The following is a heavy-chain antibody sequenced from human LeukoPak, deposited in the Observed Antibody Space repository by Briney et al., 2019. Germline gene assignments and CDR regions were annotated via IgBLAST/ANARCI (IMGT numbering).Heavy chain of an antibody. D-gene: IGHD4-23*01. Sequence: SVKVSCKASGGTFSSYAISWVRQAPGQGLEWMGGIIPIFGTANYAQKFQGRVTITADESTSTAYMELSSLRSEDTAVYYCSTRGTVVGYFDYRGQGTLVTVSS. J-gene: IGHJ4*02. CDR3: STRGTVVGYFDY. V-gene: IGHV1-69*13. CDR2: IIPIFGTA. CDR1: GGTFSSYA.